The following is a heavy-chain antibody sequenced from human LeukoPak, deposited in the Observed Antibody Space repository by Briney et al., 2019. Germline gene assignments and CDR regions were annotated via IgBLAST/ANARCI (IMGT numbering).Heavy chain of an antibody. V-gene: IGHV4-59*01. CDR2: IYYSGST. J-gene: IGHJ4*02. Sequence: PSETLSLTCTVSGGSISSYYWSWIRQPPGKGLEWIGYIYYSGSTNYNPSLKSRVTISVDTSKNQFSLKPSSVTAADTAVYYCARVSGYYSGYFDYWGQGTLVTVSS. CDR1: GGSISSYY. D-gene: IGHD3-22*01. CDR3: ARVSGYYSGYFDY.